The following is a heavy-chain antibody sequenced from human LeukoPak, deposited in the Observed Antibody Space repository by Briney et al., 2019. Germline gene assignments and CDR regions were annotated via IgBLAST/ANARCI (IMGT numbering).Heavy chain of an antibody. V-gene: IGHV3-11*04. CDR2: ISSSGNSI. Sequence: GGSLRLTCAASGFTFGDYYMSWIRQAPGKGLEWVSYISSSGNSISYADSVKGRFTISRDNAKNSLFLQMNSLRAEDTAVYYCARVVASWDYYYMDVWGKGATVIVSS. D-gene: IGHD5-12*01. CDR3: ARVVASWDYYYMDV. J-gene: IGHJ6*03. CDR1: GFTFGDYY.